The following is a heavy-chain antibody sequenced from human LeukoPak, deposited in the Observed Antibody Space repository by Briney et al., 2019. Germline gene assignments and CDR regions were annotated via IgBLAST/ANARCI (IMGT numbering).Heavy chain of an antibody. V-gene: IGHV3-23*01. Sequence: GGSLRLSCAVSGITLSNYGMSWVRQAPGKGLEWVAGISDSGGRTNYADSVKGRFTISRDNPKNTLYLQMNSLRAEDTAVYFCAKRGVVIRVILVGFHKEAYYFDSWGQGALVTVSS. CDR3: AKRGVVIRVILVGFHKEAYYFDS. D-gene: IGHD3-22*01. CDR2: ISDSGGRT. J-gene: IGHJ4*02. CDR1: GITLSNYG.